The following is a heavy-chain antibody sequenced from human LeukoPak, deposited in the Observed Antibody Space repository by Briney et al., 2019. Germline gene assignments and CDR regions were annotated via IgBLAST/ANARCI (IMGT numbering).Heavy chain of an antibody. D-gene: IGHD6-6*01. Sequence: PSETLSLTCTVSGGSISSNSYYWGWIPQPPGEGLEWIGSNYYSGSTYYNPSLKSRVTISVDTSKNQFSLKRSSVTAAGAAVYYCASFQSSFDYWGQGTLVTVSS. V-gene: IGHV4-39*07. CDR2: NYYSGST. CDR1: GGSISSNSYY. J-gene: IGHJ4*02. CDR3: ASFQSSFDY.